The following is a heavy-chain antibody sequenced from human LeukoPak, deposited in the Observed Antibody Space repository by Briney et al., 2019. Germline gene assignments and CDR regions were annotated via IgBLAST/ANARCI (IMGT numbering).Heavy chain of an antibody. D-gene: IGHD3-3*01. V-gene: IGHV3-48*03. CDR3: ATQGRSAISGI. J-gene: IGHJ3*02. CDR1: GLTFSSSE. Sequence: GGSLRLSCAASGLTFSSSEMNWVRQAPGKGLEWISYISSSGGTIYRADSVKGRFTVSRDNAKNSLYLQMNSLRAEDTAVYYCATQGRSAISGIWGQGTMVTVSS. CDR2: ISSSGGTI.